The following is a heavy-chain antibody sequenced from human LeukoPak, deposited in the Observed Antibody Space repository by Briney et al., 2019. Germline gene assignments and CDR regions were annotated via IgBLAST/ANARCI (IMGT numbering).Heavy chain of an antibody. CDR1: GFTFSSYE. CDR2: ISSSGSTT. V-gene: IGHV3-48*03. J-gene: IGHJ4*02. D-gene: IGHD2-21*01. CDR3: ASLRPRQQLVVDH. Sequence: GGSLRLSCAASGFTFSSYELHRVRQAPGKGLQWISYISSSGSTTYYADSVKGRFTISRDNAWNSLYLQMNGLRPDDTALYYCASLRPRQQLVVDHWGQGTLVTVSS.